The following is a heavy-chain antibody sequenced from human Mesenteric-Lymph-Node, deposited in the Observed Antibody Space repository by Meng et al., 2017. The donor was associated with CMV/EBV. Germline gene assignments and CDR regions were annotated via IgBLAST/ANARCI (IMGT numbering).Heavy chain of an antibody. CDR1: GGSFSGYY. CDR2: INHSGST. CDR3: ARGSSYDILTGYFDY. Sequence: QVQCRQWGAGTLKPSETLSVTCAVYGGSFSGYYWNWIRQSPEKGLEWIGEINHSGSTTYNPSFTSRIIISVDTSTNQISLNMSSVTAADTAVYYCARGSSYDILTGYFDYWGQGALVTVSS. D-gene: IGHD3-9*01. V-gene: IGHV4-34*01. J-gene: IGHJ4*02.